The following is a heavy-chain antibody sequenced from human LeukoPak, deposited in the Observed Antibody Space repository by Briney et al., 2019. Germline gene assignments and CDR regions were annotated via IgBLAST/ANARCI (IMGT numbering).Heavy chain of an antibody. D-gene: IGHD6-13*01. V-gene: IGHV1-2*02. CDR2: INPNSGGT. J-gene: IGHJ4*02. CDR3: ARESHGWQQLSIDPPDY. Sequence: ASVKVSCKASGYTFTSYGISWVRQAPGQGLEWMGWINPNSGGTNYAQKFQGRVTMTRDTSISTAYMEVSRLRSDDTAVYYCARESHGWQQLSIDPPDYWGQGTLVTVSS. CDR1: GYTFTSYG.